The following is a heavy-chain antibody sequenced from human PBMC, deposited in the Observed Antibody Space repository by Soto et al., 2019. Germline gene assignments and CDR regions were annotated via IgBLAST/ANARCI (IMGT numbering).Heavy chain of an antibody. D-gene: IGHD2-15*01. CDR1: GFTFSSYG. CDR2: IWYDGSNK. J-gene: IGHJ4*02. V-gene: IGHV3-33*01. Sequence: PGGSLRLSCAASGFTFSSYGMHWVRQAPGKGLEWVAVIWYDGSNKYYADSVKGRFTISRDNSKNTLYLQMNSLRAEDTAVYYCATMEGYCSGGSCTWGQGTLVTVSS. CDR3: ATMEGYCSGGSCT.